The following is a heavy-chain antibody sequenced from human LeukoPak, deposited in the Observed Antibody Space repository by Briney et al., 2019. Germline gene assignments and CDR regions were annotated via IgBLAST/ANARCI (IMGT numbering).Heavy chain of an antibody. Sequence: GGSLRLSCAASGFTFSSYGMHWVRQAPGKGLEWVAVISYDGSNKYYADSVKGRFTISRDNSKNTLYLQMNSLRAEDTAVYYCAKEGDPGGYFISRYYFDYWGQGTLVTVSS. V-gene: IGHV3-30*18. CDR2: ISYDGSNK. CDR1: GFTFSSYG. D-gene: IGHD5-12*01. CDR3: AKEGDPGGYFISRYYFDY. J-gene: IGHJ4*02.